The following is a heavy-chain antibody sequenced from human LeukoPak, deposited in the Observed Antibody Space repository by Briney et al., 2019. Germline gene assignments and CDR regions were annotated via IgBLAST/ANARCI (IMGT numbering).Heavy chain of an antibody. CDR1: GYTFTSYG. D-gene: IGHD6-13*01. CDR3: ATAAGYYFDY. V-gene: IGHV1-18*01. CDR2: ISAYKCNT. J-gene: IGHJ4*02. Sequence: ASVKVSCKASGYTFTSYGISWVRQAAGQGLEWMGWISAYKCNTNYAQKLQGRVTITTNTSTSTAYMALRSLRSDDTAVYNCATAAGYYFDYWGQGPLAPVTS.